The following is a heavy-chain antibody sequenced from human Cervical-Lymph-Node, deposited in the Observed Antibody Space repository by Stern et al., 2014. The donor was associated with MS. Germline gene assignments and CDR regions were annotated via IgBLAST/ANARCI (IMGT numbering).Heavy chain of an antibody. CDR1: GYTFTGYD. D-gene: IGHD1-1*01. V-gene: IGHV1-2*06. Sequence: VQLVESGAEVKKPGASVKVSCKASGYTFTGYDMHWVRQAPGQGLEWMGRINPNSGGTNYAQKFQGRVTITRDTSISTAYMELSRLRSDDTAVYYCARVGTTGTTSLDYWGQGTLVTVSS. CDR3: ARVGTTGTTSLDY. J-gene: IGHJ4*02. CDR2: INPNSGGT.